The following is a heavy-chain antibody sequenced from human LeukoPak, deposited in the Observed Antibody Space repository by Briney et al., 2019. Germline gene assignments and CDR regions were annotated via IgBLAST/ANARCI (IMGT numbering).Heavy chain of an antibody. V-gene: IGHV3-23*01. CDR2: ISGSGGST. CDR3: AKDPGNCSGGSCYNVDY. Sequence: GGSLRLSCAASGFTFDNYRMSWVRQAPGKGLEWVSAISGSGGSTYYADSVKGRFTISRDNSKSTLYLQMNSLRAEDTAVYYCAKDPGNCSGGSCYNVDYWGQGTLVTVSS. D-gene: IGHD2-15*01. CDR1: GFTFDNYR. J-gene: IGHJ4*02.